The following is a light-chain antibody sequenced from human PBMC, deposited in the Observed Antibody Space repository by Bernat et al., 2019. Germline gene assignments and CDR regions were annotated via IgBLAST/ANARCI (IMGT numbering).Light chain of an antibody. V-gene: IGLV1-44*01. CDR1: SSNIGSNP. CDR3: AAWDDSLNGPWV. J-gene: IGLJ3*02. Sequence: QSVLTQPPSASGTPGQRVTISCSGSSSNIGSNPLNWYHQLQGPAPKLLIYSNNQRPSGVPDRFSGSKSGTSASLTISGLQSEDEADYYCAAWDDSLNGPWVFGGGTKLTVL. CDR2: SNN.